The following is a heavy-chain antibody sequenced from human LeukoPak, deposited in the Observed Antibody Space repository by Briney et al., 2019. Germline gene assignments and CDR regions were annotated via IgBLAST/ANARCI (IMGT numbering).Heavy chain of an antibody. CDR2: ISAYNGNT. J-gene: IGHJ6*03. Sequence: ASVKVSCKASGYTFTSYGISWVRQAPGQGLEWMGWISAYNGNTNYAQKLQGRVTMTTDASTSTAYMELRSLRSDDTAVYYCARETTVTYYYYYMDVWGKGTTVTVSS. CDR3: ARETTVTYYYYYMDV. CDR1: GYTFTSYG. V-gene: IGHV1-18*01. D-gene: IGHD4-17*01.